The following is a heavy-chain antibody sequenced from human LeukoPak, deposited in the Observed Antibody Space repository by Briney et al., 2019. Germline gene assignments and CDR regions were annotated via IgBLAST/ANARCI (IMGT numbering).Heavy chain of an antibody. D-gene: IGHD3-9*01. CDR1: GGSISSGSYY. CDR2: IYTSGST. Sequence: PSETLSLTCTVSGGSISSGSYYWSWIRQPAGKGLEWIGRIYTSGSTNYNPSPKSRVTISVDTSKNQFSLKLSSVTAADTAVYYCAREDYDILTGYYTNYYYYYMDVWGKGTTVTISS. V-gene: IGHV4-61*02. J-gene: IGHJ6*03. CDR3: AREDYDILTGYYTNYYYYYMDV.